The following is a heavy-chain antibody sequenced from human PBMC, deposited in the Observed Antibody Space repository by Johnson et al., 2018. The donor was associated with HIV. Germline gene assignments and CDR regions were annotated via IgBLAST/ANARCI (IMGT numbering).Heavy chain of an antibody. CDR1: GFTFSSYA. D-gene: IGHD3-22*01. V-gene: IGHV3-74*01. Sequence: VQLVESGRTLVQPGGSLRLSCAASGFTFSSYAMSWVRQAPGKGLEWVSGIYSDGSSTTSADSVQGRFSISRDNAKNTLYLQMDSLRVEDTAVYYCARERDYYDSSGNDAFDIWGQGTMVTVSS. CDR3: ARERDYYDSSGNDAFDI. CDR2: IYSDGSST. J-gene: IGHJ3*02.